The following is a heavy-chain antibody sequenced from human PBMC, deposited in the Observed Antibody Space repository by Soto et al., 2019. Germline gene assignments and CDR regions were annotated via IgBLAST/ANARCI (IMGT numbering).Heavy chain of an antibody. V-gene: IGHV4-31*03. CDR2: IYYSGST. D-gene: IGHD1-26*01. Sequence: PSETLSLTCTVSGGSISSGGYYWSWIRQHPGKGLEWIGYIYYSGSTYYNPSLKSRVTISVDTSKNQFSLKLSSVTAADTAVYYCARASKPGRSLNNWFDPWGQGTLVTVYS. J-gene: IGHJ5*02. CDR1: GGSISSGGYY. CDR3: ARASKPGRSLNNWFDP.